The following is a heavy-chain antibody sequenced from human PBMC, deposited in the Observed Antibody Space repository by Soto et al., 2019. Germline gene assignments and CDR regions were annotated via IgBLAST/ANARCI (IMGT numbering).Heavy chain of an antibody. CDR1: GYTFTSYY. CDR2: INPSGGST. V-gene: IGHV1-46*03. J-gene: IGHJ5*02. Sequence: ASVKVSCKASGYTFTSYYMHWVRQAPGQGLEWMGIINPSGGSTSYAQKFQGRVTMTRDTSTSTVYMELSSLRSEDTAVYYCARAILGYCSGGSRYSEFYTWFDPWGQGTLVTVSS. D-gene: IGHD2-15*01. CDR3: ARAILGYCSGGSRYSEFYTWFDP.